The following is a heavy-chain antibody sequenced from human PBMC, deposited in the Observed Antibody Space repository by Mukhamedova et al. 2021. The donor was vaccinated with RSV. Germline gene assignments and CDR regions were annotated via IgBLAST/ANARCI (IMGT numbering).Heavy chain of an antibody. V-gene: IGHV3-23*01. Sequence: GWVSAISGSGGSTYYADSVKGRFTISRDNSKNTLYLQMNSLRAEDTAVYYCAKDYCSSTSCYHSDYWGQGTWATVSS. CDR3: AKDYCSSTSCYHSDY. J-gene: IGHJ4*02. CDR2: ISGSGGST. D-gene: IGHD2-2*01.